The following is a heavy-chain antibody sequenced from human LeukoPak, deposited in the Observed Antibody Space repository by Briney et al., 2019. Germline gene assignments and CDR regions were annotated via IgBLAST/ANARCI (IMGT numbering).Heavy chain of an antibody. CDR1: GYTFSSYG. CDR3: AEIFGVAGGY. J-gene: IGHJ4*02. V-gene: IGHV3-30*02. Sequence: GGSLRLSCAASGYTFSSYGMHWVRQAPGKGLEWVAFIRYDGSNKYYADSVKGRFTISRDNSKNTLYPQMNSLRAEDTAVYYCAEIFGVAGGYWGQGTLVTVSS. CDR2: IRYDGSNK. D-gene: IGHD3-3*01.